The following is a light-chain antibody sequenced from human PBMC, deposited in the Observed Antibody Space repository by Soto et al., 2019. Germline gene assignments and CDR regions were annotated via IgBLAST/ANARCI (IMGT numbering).Light chain of an antibody. CDR1: QSVRGY. CDR2: DTS. V-gene: IGKV3-11*01. Sequence: EIVLTQSPGTLSLSPGERATLSCRASQSVRGYLAWYQQKPGQGPWLLIYDTSKRATGIPARFSGSGSGTDFTLTIRSLEPEDFALYYCQQRSTWPPERLTFGGGTKVEIK. CDR3: QQRSTWPPERLT. J-gene: IGKJ4*01.